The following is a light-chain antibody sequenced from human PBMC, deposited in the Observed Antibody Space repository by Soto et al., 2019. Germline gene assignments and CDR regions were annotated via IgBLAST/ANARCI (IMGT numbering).Light chain of an antibody. Sequence: EIVLTQSPGTLSLSPGERATLSCRASQSVNNNYLAWYQRKRGQAPRLLVYGASTRATGIPDRFSGSVSGTDFTLTISRLEPEDFAVYYCQQYGRSLTFGGGTKVEIK. CDR1: QSVNNNY. CDR3: QQYGRSLT. CDR2: GAS. V-gene: IGKV3-20*01. J-gene: IGKJ4*01.